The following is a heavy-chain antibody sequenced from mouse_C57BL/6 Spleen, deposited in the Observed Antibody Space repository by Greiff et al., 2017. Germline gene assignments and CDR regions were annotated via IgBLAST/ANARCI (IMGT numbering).Heavy chain of an antibody. CDR3: VGGDYDGYFDY. Sequence: EVQLVESGGGLVQPKGSLKLSCAASGFSFNTYAMNWVRQAPGKGLEWVARIRSKSNNYATYYADSVKDRFTISRDDSESMLYLQMNNLKTEDTAMYYCVGGDYDGYFDYWGQGTTLTVSS. CDR1: GFSFNTYA. D-gene: IGHD2-4*01. CDR2: IRSKSNNYAT. J-gene: IGHJ2*01. V-gene: IGHV10-1*01.